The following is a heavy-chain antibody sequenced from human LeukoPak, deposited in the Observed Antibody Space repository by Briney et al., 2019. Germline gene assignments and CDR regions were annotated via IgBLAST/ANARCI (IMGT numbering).Heavy chain of an antibody. V-gene: IGHV4-34*01. CDR2: ISRRGNT. J-gene: IGHJ4*02. Sequence: PSETLSLTCAVYGGSFSGYYWSWIRQPPGKGLEWIGQISRRGNTNYNPSLKSRVTISVDTSKNQLSLKMSTVTAADTALYYCARHGEYYFDYWGQGTLVTASS. CDR3: ARHGEYYFDY. CDR1: GGSFSGYY. D-gene: IGHD3-10*01.